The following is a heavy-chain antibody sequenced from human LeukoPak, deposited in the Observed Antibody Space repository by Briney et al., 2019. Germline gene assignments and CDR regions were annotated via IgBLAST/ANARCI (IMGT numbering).Heavy chain of an antibody. CDR2: INSDGRTT. V-gene: IGHV3-74*01. D-gene: IGHD2-2*01. CDR1: GFHFSSHW. Sequence: GGSLRLSCAASGFHFSSHWMHWVRQVSGKGLVWVSRINSDGRTTSYADSVKGRFTISRDNIKNILYLQMNSLRVVDTAVYYCARESGFCSSTSCYRPEDYWGQGTLVTVSS. CDR3: ARESGFCSSTSCYRPEDY. J-gene: IGHJ4*02.